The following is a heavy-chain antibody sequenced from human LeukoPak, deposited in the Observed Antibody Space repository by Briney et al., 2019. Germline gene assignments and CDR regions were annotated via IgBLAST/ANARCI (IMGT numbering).Heavy chain of an antibody. D-gene: IGHD2-15*01. V-gene: IGHV3-48*03. CDR2: ISTGGRTI. Sequence: PGGSLRLSCAASGFSFSAFEMNWVSQAPGKGLEWISHISTGGRTIYYADSVKGRFTISRDNAKNSLYLQMNSLRGEDTGVYYCARGSGYVLDYWTQGTLVTVSS. CDR3: ARGSGYVLDY. J-gene: IGHJ4*02. CDR1: GFSFSAFE.